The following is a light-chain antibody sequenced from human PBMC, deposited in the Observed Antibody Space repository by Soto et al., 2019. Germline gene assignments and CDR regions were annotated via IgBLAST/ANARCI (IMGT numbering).Light chain of an antibody. CDR1: QTVNSDY. CDR3: QQFGYSPRT. J-gene: IGKJ1*01. CDR2: ATS. Sequence: EMVLTQSPGTLSLSPGETATLSCRASQTVNSDYLAWFQQRPGQAPRLLIFATSMRATDIHDRFSGSGSGTDFTLAIRRLEPEDFAVYYCQQFGYSPRTFGQGTKVDIK. V-gene: IGKV3-20*01.